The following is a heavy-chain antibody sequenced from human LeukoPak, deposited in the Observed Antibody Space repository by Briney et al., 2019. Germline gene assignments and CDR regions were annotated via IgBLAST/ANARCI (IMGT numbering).Heavy chain of an antibody. CDR3: AKDRVKNYDFWSGYLYAFDI. V-gene: IGHV3-9*01. J-gene: IGHJ3*02. CDR2: ISWNSGSI. D-gene: IGHD3-3*01. Sequence: PGGSLRLSCAASGFTFSSYGMHWVRQAPGKGLEWVSGISWNSGSIGYADSVKGRFTISRDNAKNSLYLQMNSLRAEDTALYYCAKDRVKNYDFWSGYLYAFDIWGQGTMVTVSS. CDR1: GFTFSSYG.